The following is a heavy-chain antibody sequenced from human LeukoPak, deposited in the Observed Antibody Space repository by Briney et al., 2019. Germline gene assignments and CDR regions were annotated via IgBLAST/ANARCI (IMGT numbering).Heavy chain of an antibody. CDR2: ISGSGGST. CDR1: GFTFSSYG. J-gene: IGHJ3*02. D-gene: IGHD3-22*01. V-gene: IGHV3-23*01. CDR3: AGPYGSGYSDDAFDI. Sequence: GGSLRLSCAASGFTFSSYGMSWVRQAPGKGLEWVSAISGSGGSTYYADSVKGRFTISRDNSKNTLYLQMNSLRAEDTAVYYCAGPYGSGYSDDAFDIWGQGTMVTVSS.